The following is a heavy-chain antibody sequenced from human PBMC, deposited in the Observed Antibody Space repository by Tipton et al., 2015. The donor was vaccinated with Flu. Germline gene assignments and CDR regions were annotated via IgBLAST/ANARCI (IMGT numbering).Heavy chain of an antibody. CDR3: ARGPWRLRFDR. D-gene: IGHD4-17*01. CDR2: ISYSGNT. J-gene: IGHJ4*02. V-gene: IGHV4-59*12. Sequence: GLVKPSETLSLTCRVSGGSINNYFWSWIRQPPGKGLEWIGGISYSGNTYYNPSLKSRVTISVDTSKNQFSLKVTSVTAADTAMYYCARGPWRLRFDRWGQGTLVTVSS. CDR1: GGSINNYF.